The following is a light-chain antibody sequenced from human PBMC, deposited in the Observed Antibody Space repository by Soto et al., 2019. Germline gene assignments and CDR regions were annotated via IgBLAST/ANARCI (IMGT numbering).Light chain of an antibody. CDR1: SSDIGSYNL. Sequence: QSVLTKPASVSGSPGQSITISCTGTSSDIGSYNLVSWYQHHPGKAPKLMIYVVGKRPSGVSSRFSGSKSGNTASLTISGLQAEDEADYYCCSYAGSGTPYVFGTGTKVTVL. CDR3: CSYAGSGTPYV. J-gene: IGLJ1*01. V-gene: IGLV2-23*02. CDR2: VVG.